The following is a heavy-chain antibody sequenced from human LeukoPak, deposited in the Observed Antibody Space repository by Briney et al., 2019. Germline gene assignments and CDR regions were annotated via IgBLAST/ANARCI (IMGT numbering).Heavy chain of an antibody. CDR1: GFTFSGFW. CDR2: INSDGSEG. CDR3: ARGLNTPPSS. D-gene: IGHD2-2*02. V-gene: IGHV3-7*03. Sequence: GGSLRLSCAVSGFTFSGFWMSWSRQAPGKGLEWVASINSDGSEGYYADVVKGRFTISRDNSKNTLYLQMNSLRAEDTAVYYCARGLNTPPSSWGQGTLVTVSS. J-gene: IGHJ4*02.